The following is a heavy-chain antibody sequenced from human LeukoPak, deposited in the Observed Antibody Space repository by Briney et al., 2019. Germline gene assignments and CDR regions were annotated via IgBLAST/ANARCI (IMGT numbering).Heavy chain of an antibody. CDR1: GGSFSGYY. CDR3: ARGVRYSGYDYDY. V-gene: IGHV4-34*01. CDR2: INHSGST. D-gene: IGHD5-12*01. Sequence: PSETLSLTCAVYGGSFSGYYWSWIRQPPGKGLEWIGEINHSGSTNYNPSLKSRVTISVDTSKNQFSLKLSSVTAADTAVYYCARGVRYSGYDYDYWGQGTLVTVSS. J-gene: IGHJ4*02.